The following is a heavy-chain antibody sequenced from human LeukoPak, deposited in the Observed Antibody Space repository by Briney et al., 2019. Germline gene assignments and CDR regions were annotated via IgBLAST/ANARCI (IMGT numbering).Heavy chain of an antibody. CDR3: ARATYDSSDYFYPYFDY. D-gene: IGHD3-22*01. Sequence: PSETLSLTCTVSGASISTYYWTWIRQPAGKGLEWIGRVSTSGITKYNPSLKSRVIVSVDTSKNQFSLNLTSVTAADTAVYYCARATYDSSDYFYPYFDYWGQGTLVTVSS. CDR2: VSTSGIT. V-gene: IGHV4-4*07. CDR1: GASISTYY. J-gene: IGHJ4*02.